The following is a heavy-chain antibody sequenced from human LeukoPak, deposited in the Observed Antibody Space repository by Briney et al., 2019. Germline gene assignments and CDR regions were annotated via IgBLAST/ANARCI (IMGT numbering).Heavy chain of an antibody. CDR2: ISGSSSYI. J-gene: IGHJ4*02. CDR1: GFTFSSYS. D-gene: IGHD3-22*01. Sequence: GGSLRLSCAASGFTFSSYSMNWVRQAPGKGLEWVSSISGSSSYIYYADSVKGRFTISRDNAKNSLYLQMNSLRAEDTAVYYCARHRYYYDSSGSDFDYWGQGTLVTVSS. CDR3: ARHRYYYDSSGSDFDY. V-gene: IGHV3-21*06.